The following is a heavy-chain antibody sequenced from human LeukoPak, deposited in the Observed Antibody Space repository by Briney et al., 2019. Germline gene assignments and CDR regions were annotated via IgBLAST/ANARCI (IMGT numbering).Heavy chain of an antibody. CDR2: ISSSGSTI. Sequence: GGSLRLSCAASGFTFSNAWMNWVRQAPGKGLEWVSYISSSGSTIYYADSVKGRYTISRDNAKNSLYLQMNSLRAEDTAVYYCAELGITMIGGVWGKGTTVTISS. J-gene: IGHJ6*04. CDR3: AELGITMIGGV. CDR1: GFTFSNAW. V-gene: IGHV3-48*04. D-gene: IGHD3-10*02.